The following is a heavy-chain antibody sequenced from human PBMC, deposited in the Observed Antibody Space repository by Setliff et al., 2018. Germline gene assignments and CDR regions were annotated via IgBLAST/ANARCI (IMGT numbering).Heavy chain of an antibody. Sequence: EASVKVSCKASGYTFTGYYMHWVRQAPGQGLEWMGWINPNSGGTNYAQKFQGWVTMTRDTSISTAYMELSRLRSDDTAVYYCARGRDFWSGYLVYWGQGTLVTSPQ. CDR2: INPNSGGT. CDR1: GYTFTGYY. D-gene: IGHD3-3*01. CDR3: ARGRDFWSGYLVY. V-gene: IGHV1-2*04. J-gene: IGHJ4*02.